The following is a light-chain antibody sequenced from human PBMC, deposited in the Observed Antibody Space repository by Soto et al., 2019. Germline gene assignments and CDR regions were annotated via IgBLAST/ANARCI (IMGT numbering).Light chain of an antibody. J-gene: IGLJ1*01. CDR1: SSDVGGYNY. V-gene: IGLV2-14*03. CDR2: DVS. CDR3: SSYTSSSTPYV. Sequence: QSVLTQPASVSGSPGQSITISCTGTSSDVGGYNYVSWYQHHPGKAPKLTIYDVSNRPSGFSNRFSGSKSGNTASLTISGLQAEDEGDYYCSSYTSSSTPYVFGSGTKLTVL.